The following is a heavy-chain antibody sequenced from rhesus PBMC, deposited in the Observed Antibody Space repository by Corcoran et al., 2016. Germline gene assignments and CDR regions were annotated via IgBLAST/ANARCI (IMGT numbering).Heavy chain of an antibody. J-gene: IGHJ3*01. CDR3: ARHEWPDDAFDF. CDR2: ISYSGST. D-gene: IGHD2-33*01. CDR1: GGSISSSYYY. Sequence: QVQLQESGPGLVKPSETLSLTCAVSGGSISSSYYYWSWIRQAPGKGLEWIGYISYSGSTSYNPSLKSRVTMSRDTSKNQFSLKLSSVTAADTAVYYCARHEWPDDAFDFWGQGLRVTVSS. V-gene: IGHV4-122*02.